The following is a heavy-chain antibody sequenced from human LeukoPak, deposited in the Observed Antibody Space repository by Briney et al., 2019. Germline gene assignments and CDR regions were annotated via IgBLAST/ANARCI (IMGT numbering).Heavy chain of an antibody. Sequence: ASVKVSCKASGGTFSSYAISWVRQAPGQGLEWMGGIIPIFGTANYAQKFQGRVTITADESTSTAYMELSSLRSEDTAVYYCAREAYYYGSGNYYYYMDVWGKGTTVTISS. CDR1: GGTFSSYA. D-gene: IGHD3-10*01. CDR3: AREAYYYGSGNYYYYMDV. V-gene: IGHV1-69*13. CDR2: IIPIFGTA. J-gene: IGHJ6*03.